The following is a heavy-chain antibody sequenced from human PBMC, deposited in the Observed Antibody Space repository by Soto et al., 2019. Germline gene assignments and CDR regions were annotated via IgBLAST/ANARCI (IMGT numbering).Heavy chain of an antibody. D-gene: IGHD2-15*01. CDR3: ARERTGRDIVVVVAARHYYYYGMDV. CDR2: TYYRSKWYN. V-gene: IGHV6-1*01. J-gene: IGHJ6*02. Sequence: SQTLSLTCAISGDSVSSNSAAWNWIRQSPSRRLEWLGRTYYRSKWYNDYAVSVKSRITINPDTSKNQFSLQLNSVTPEDTAVYYCARERTGRDIVVVVAARHYYYYGMDVWGQGTTVTVSS. CDR1: GDSVSSNSAA.